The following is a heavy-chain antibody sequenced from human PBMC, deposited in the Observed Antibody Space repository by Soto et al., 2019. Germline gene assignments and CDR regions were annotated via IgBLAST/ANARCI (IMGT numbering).Heavy chain of an antibody. Sequence: EVQLVESGGGLVKPGGSLRLSCAASGFTFSSYSMNWVRQAPGKGLEWVSSISSSSSYIYYADSVKGRFTVSRDNAKNSLYLQMNSLRAEDTAVYYCARGDYGARTSIDYWGQGTLVTVSS. J-gene: IGHJ4*02. CDR3: ARGDYGARTSIDY. V-gene: IGHV3-21*01. D-gene: IGHD4-17*01. CDR2: ISSSSSYI. CDR1: GFTFSSYS.